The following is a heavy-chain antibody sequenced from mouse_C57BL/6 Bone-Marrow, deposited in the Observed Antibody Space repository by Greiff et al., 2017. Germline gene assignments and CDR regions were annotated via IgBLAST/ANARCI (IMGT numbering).Heavy chain of an antibody. CDR3: AGGWDYYAMDY. CDR2: ISDGGSYT. D-gene: IGHD4-1*01. Sequence: EVMLVESGGGLVKPGGSLKLSCAASGFTFSSYAMSWVRQTPEKRLEWVATISDGGSYTYYPDNVKGRFTISRDNAKNNLYLQMSHLKSEDTAMYYCAGGWDYYAMDYWGQGTSVTVSS. CDR1: GFTFSSYA. J-gene: IGHJ4*01. V-gene: IGHV5-4*03.